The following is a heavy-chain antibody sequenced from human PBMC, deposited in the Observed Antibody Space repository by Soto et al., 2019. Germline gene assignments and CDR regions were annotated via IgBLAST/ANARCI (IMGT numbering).Heavy chain of an antibody. CDR3: ARDRSGLRYFDWSVRENYGMDV. V-gene: IGHV5-10-1*01. Sequence: PGESLKISCKGSGYSFTSYWISWVRQMPGKGLEWMGRIDPSDSYTNYSPSFQGHVTISADKSISTAYLQWSSLKASDTAMYYCARDRSGLRYFDWSVRENYGMDVWGQGTTVTVSS. CDR1: GYSFTSYW. CDR2: IDPSDSYT. J-gene: IGHJ6*02. D-gene: IGHD3-9*01.